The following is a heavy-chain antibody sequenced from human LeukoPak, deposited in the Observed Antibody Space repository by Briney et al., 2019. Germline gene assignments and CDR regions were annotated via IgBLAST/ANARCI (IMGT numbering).Heavy chain of an antibody. Sequence: GASVKVSCKASGYTFTSYDINWVRQATGQGLEWMGWMNPNSGNTGYAQKFQGRVTMTRSTSISTAYMELSSLRSEDTAVYYCASGARNYDFWSGYYSNFDYWGQGTLVTVSS. J-gene: IGHJ4*02. D-gene: IGHD3-3*01. V-gene: IGHV1-8*01. CDR3: ASGARNYDFWSGYYSNFDY. CDR1: GYTFTSYD. CDR2: MNPNSGNT.